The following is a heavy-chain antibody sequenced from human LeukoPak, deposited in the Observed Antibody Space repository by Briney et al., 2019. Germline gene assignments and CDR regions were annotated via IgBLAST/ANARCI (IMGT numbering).Heavy chain of an antibody. D-gene: IGHD2-15*01. CDR1: GDSINYYY. J-gene: IGHJ4*02. Sequence: SETLSLTCTVSGDSINYYYWSWIRQSPGTGLEWIGYVYYNGSAKYNPSLKSRVTISVDMSKNQFSLKVSSVTAADTAIYYCARKGGHFDYWGQGTLVTVSS. V-gene: IGHV4-59*01. CDR3: ARKGGHFDY. CDR2: VYYNGSA.